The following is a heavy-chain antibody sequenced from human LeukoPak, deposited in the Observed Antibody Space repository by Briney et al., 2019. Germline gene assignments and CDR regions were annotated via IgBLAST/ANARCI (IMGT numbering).Heavy chain of an antibody. CDR3: ARAAYSSTWYSRYFDL. V-gene: IGHV3-13*01. Sequence: GGSLRLSCAASGFTFSSYDIHWVRQATGKGLEWVSGIGTAGEIYYPGSVKGRFTISRENAKNSLYLQMNSLRVRDTAVYHCARAAYSSTWYSRYFDLWGRGTLVTVSS. CDR2: IGTAGEI. CDR1: GFTFSSYD. D-gene: IGHD6-13*01. J-gene: IGHJ2*01.